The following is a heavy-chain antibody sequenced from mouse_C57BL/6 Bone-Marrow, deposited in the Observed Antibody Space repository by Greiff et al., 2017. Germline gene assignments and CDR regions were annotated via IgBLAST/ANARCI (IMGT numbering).Heavy chain of an antibody. CDR3: ARRDDGYYGWYFDV. Sequence: EVQLVESGGDLVKPGGSLKLSCAASGFTFSSYGMSWVRQTPDKRLEWVATISSGGSYTYYPDSVKGRFTISRDNAKNTLYLQMSSLKSEDTAMYYCARRDDGYYGWYFDVWGTGTTVTVSS. CDR1: GFTFSSYG. D-gene: IGHD2-3*01. V-gene: IGHV5-6*01. CDR2: ISSGGSYT. J-gene: IGHJ1*03.